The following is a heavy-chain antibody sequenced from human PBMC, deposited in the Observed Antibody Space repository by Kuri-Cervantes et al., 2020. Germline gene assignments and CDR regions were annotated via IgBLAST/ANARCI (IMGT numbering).Heavy chain of an antibody. CDR1: GVSISDYF. Sequence: SETLSLTCTVSGVSISDYFWSWIRQTAGQGLEWLGQINTSGSTNYNPSLMSRVTISIDKSKNQFSLNLRSVTAADPAVYYCARALERYDSGIRGYYYMDVWGKGTMVTVSS. J-gene: IGHJ6*03. V-gene: IGHV4-4*07. CDR3: ARALERYDSGIRGYYYMDV. D-gene: IGHD3-10*01. CDR2: INTSGST.